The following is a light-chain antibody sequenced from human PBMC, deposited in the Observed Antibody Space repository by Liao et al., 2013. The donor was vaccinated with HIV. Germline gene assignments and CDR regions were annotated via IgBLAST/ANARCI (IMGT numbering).Light chain of an antibody. J-gene: IGLJ2*01. V-gene: IGLV3-25*02. CDR2: KDS. CDR3: QVWDINSDQDVV. CDR1: ALPKEY. Sequence: SYELTQPPSVSVSPGQTARITCSGDALPKEYAYWYQQKPGQAPVLVIYKDSERPSGIPERFSGSNSGDTATLTINRVEAGDEADYYCQVWDINSDQDVVFGGGTELTVL.